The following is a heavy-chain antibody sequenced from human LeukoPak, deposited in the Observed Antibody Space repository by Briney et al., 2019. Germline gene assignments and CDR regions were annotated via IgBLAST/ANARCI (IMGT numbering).Heavy chain of an antibody. CDR3: AKEWMGFDY. D-gene: IGHD2-2*03. CDR2: ISTGSSTI. CDR1: GFTFSNYN. V-gene: IGHV3-48*01. J-gene: IGHJ4*02. Sequence: GGSLRLSCAASGFTFSNYNMNWVRQAPGKGLEWVSYISTGSSTIYYADSVKGRFTISRDNSKNTLYLQMNSLRAEDTAVYYCAKEWMGFDYWGPGNLVTVSP.